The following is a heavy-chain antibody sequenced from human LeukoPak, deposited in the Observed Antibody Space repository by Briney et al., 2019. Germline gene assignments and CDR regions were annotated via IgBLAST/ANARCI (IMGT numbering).Heavy chain of an antibody. D-gene: IGHD6-13*01. J-gene: IGHJ6*03. CDR1: GFSLSTTGMA. Sequence: SGPTLVNPTQTLTLTCTFSGFSLSTTGMAVGWIRQPPGKALEWIGYIYYSGSTNYNPSLKSRVTISVDTSKNQFSLKLSSVTAADTAVYYCARAVSWTDYYYYMDVWGKGTTVTVSS. CDR3: ARAVSWTDYYYYMDV. V-gene: IGHV4-61*08. CDR2: IYYSGST.